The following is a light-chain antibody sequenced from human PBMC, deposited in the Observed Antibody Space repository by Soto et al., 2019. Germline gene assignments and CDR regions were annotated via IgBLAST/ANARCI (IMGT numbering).Light chain of an antibody. Sequence: EIVLTPSPGTLSLSPGERGTLSCRASQSVRDNYFAWYQQKPGQAPSLLIYDTSRRATGVPDRFTGSGSGTDFALTISRVEAEDFAMYFCQQYGDSPGTFGQGTKVDIK. CDR1: QSVRDNY. V-gene: IGKV3-20*01. CDR2: DTS. CDR3: QQYGDSPGT. J-gene: IGKJ1*01.